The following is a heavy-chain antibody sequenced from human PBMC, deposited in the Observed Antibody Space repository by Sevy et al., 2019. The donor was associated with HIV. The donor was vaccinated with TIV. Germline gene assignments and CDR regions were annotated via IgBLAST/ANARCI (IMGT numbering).Heavy chain of an antibody. CDR2: ISGSGGTS. Sequence: GEPLKISCAASDFTFSSYAMGWVRQAPGKGLEWVSAISGSGGTSYYADSVKGRFTLSRDTSKNTLSLQMNSLRADDTAVYYCAKSAGYSSSWYFDYWGQGTLVTVSS. CDR1: DFTFSSYA. J-gene: IGHJ4*02. V-gene: IGHV3-23*01. CDR3: AKSAGYSSSWYFDY. D-gene: IGHD6-13*01.